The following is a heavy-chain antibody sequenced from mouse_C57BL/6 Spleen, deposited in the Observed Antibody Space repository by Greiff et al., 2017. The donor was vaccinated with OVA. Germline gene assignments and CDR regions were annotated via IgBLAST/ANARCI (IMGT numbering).Heavy chain of an antibody. CDR1: GYTFTSYW. CDR3: ARGYYGSSPGFAY. V-gene: IGHV1-61*01. D-gene: IGHD1-1*01. CDR2: IYPSDSDT. J-gene: IGHJ3*01. Sequence: VQLQQPGAELVRPGSSVKLSCKASGYTFTSYWMDWVKQRPGQGLEWIGNIYPSDSDTHYNQKFKDKATLTVDKSSSTTYMQLRSLTSEDSAVYYCARGYYGSSPGFAYWGQGTLVTVSA.